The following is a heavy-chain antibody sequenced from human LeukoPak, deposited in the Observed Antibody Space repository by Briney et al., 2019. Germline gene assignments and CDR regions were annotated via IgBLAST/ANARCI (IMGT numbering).Heavy chain of an antibody. CDR1: GFTFSSYG. V-gene: IGHV3-30*18. CDR2: ISYDGSNK. CDR3: AKDYGGPEGDYGDYSLFDY. Sequence: QPGRSLRLSCAASGFTFSSYGMHWVRQAPGKGLEWVAVISYDGSNKYYADSVKGRFTISRDNSKNTLYLQMNSLRAEDTAVYYCAKDYGGPEGDYGDYSLFDYWGQGTLVTVSS. J-gene: IGHJ4*02. D-gene: IGHD4-17*01.